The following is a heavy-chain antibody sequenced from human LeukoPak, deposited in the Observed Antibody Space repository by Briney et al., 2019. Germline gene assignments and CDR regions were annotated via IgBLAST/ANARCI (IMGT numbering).Heavy chain of an antibody. Sequence: GASVKVSCEASGYTFTSYAMNWVRQAPGQGLEWMGWINTNTGNPTYAQGFTGRFVFSLDTSVSTAYLQISSLKAEDTAVYYCARDYYDSSGYISNWFDPWGQGALVTVSS. CDR1: GYTFTSYA. V-gene: IGHV7-4-1*02. CDR3: ARDYYDSSGYISNWFDP. J-gene: IGHJ5*02. D-gene: IGHD3-22*01. CDR2: INTNTGNP.